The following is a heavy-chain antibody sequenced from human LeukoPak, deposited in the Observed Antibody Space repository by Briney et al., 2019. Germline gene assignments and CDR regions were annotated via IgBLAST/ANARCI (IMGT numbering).Heavy chain of an antibody. CDR3: ARGSQVGATDY. D-gene: IGHD1-26*01. Sequence: GRSLRLSCAASGFTFSSYAMHWVRQAPGKGLEWVADISYDGGNKYYADSVKGRFTISRDNAKNSLYLQMNSLRAEDTAVYYCARGSQVGATDYWGQGTLVTVSS. V-gene: IGHV3-30*03. CDR1: GFTFSSYA. CDR2: ISYDGGNK. J-gene: IGHJ4*02.